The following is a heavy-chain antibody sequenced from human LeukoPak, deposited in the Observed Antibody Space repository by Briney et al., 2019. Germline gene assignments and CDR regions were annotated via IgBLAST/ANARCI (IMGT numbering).Heavy chain of an antibody. V-gene: IGHV3-23*01. D-gene: IGHD2-21*02. CDR2: ISGSAGST. Sequence: PGGSLRLSCAASGFTFSSYAMSWVRQAPGKGLEWVSGISGSAGSTYYTDSVKGRFTISGDNSKNTLYLQMNSLRDEDTAVYYCTKESVTYLDYWGQGTLVTVSS. J-gene: IGHJ4*02. CDR1: GFTFSSYA. CDR3: TKESVTYLDY.